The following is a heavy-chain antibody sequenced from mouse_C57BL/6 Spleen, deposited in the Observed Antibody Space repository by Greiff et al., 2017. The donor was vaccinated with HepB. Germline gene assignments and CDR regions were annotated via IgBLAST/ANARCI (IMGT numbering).Heavy chain of an antibody. D-gene: IGHD2-4*01. Sequence: VHVKQSGAELVRPGASVKLSCTASGFNIKDYYMHWVKQRPEQGLEWIGRIDPEDGDTEYAPKFQGKATMTADTSSNTAYLQLSSLTSEDTAVYYCTTSSYDYEAYWGQGTLVTVSA. V-gene: IGHV14-1*01. CDR3: TTSSYDYEAY. J-gene: IGHJ3*01. CDR2: IDPEDGDT. CDR1: GFNIKDYY.